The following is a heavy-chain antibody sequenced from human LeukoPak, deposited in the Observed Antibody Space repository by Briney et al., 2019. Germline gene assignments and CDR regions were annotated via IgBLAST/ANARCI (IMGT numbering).Heavy chain of an antibody. CDR1: GFTFSTYA. CDR3: VKVSSSGWHEGDYFDY. V-gene: IGHV3-64D*06. CDR2: ISSNGGST. J-gene: IGHJ4*02. Sequence: GGSLRLSCSASGFTFSTYAMHWVRQAPGKGLEYVSPISSNGGSTYFADSVKARFSISRDNSKNTLDLQMSSLRAEDTAVYYCVKVSSSGWHEGDYFDYWGQGTLVTVSS. D-gene: IGHD6-19*01.